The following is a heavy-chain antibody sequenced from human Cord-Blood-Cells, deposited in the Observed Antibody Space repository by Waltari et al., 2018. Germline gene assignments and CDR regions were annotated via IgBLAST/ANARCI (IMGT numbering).Heavy chain of an antibody. CDR3: ASSLTNPFYYYIDV. CDR1: GYTFTSYD. V-gene: IGHV1-8*03. CDR2: MNPNSGNT. Sequence: QVQLVQSGAEVKKPGASVKVSCKASGYTFTSYDINWVRQATGQGLECMGWMNPNSGNTGYAQKFQGRVTITRHTSISTAYMELSSLRSEDTAVYYCASSLTNPFYYYIDVWGKGTTVTVSS. J-gene: IGHJ6*03. D-gene: IGHD4-4*01.